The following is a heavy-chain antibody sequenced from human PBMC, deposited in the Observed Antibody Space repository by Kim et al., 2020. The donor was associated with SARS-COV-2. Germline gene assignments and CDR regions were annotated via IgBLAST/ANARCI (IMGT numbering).Heavy chain of an antibody. CDR3: ARAGILTGYYSFDF. J-gene: IGHJ4*02. Sequence: GGSLRLSCAASGFTFSRYWMHWVRQAPGKGLVWVARINSDESSTTYADSVKGRFTISRDNAKNTLYLQMNSLIAEDTAVYFCARAGILTGYYSFDFWRQG. V-gene: IGHV3-74*03. CDR1: GFTFSRYW. D-gene: IGHD3-9*01. CDR2: INSDESST.